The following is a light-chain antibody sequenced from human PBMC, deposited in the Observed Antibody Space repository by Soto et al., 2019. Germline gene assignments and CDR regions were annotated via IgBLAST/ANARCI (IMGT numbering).Light chain of an antibody. Sequence: EIVMTQSPATLSVSPGERATLSCRASQSVSSNLAWYQQKPGQAPRRLIYGASTRATGIPARFSGSGSGTAFTLTISSLQSEDFAVYYCQQYNNWPPFTFGPGTKVDIK. CDR3: QQYNNWPPFT. V-gene: IGKV3-15*01. CDR2: GAS. CDR1: QSVSSN. J-gene: IGKJ3*01.